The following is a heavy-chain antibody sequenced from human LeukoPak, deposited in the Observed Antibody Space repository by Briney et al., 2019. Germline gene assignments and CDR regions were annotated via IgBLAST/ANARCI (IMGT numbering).Heavy chain of an antibody. J-gene: IGHJ4*02. Sequence: GGSLRLSCAASGFTFSDYYMSWIRQAPGKGLEWVSYIISSGSTIYYADSVKGRFTISRDNAKNSPYLQMNSLRAEDTAVYYCARAVDTAMVTRGYYFDYWGQGTLVTVSS. CDR3: ARAVDTAMVTRGYYFDY. V-gene: IGHV3-11*04. D-gene: IGHD5-18*01. CDR1: GFTFSDYY. CDR2: IISSGSTI.